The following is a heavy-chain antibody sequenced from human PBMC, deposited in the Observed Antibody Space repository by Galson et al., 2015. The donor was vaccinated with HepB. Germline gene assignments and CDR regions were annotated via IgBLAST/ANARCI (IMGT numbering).Heavy chain of an antibody. CDR3: ARGGDMLGYCSGGSCYRKTGSYYGMDV. J-gene: IGHJ6*02. CDR1: GLTLRSYS. D-gene: IGHD2-15*01. V-gene: IGHV3-21*06. Sequence: SLRLSCAASGLTLRSYSMNWVRQAPGKGLEWVSSISTSRHYIYYADSVQGRLTIFRDNAKNSLYLQMNSLRAEDTAVYYCARGGDMLGYCSGGSCYRKTGSYYGMDVWGQGTTVTVSS. CDR2: ISTSRHYI.